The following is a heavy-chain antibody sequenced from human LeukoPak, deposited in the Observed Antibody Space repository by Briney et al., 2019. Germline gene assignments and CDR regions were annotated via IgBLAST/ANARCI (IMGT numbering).Heavy chain of an antibody. J-gene: IGHJ1*01. CDR3: ARALTTPTH. Sequence: SETLSLTCAVYGGSFSGYYWSWIRQPPGKGLEWIGEINHSGSTNYNPSLKSRITISVDTSKKQFSLKLTSVTAADPAVYYCARALTTPTHWGQGTLVTVSS. D-gene: IGHD4-17*01. CDR1: GGSFSGYY. CDR2: INHSGST. V-gene: IGHV4-34*01.